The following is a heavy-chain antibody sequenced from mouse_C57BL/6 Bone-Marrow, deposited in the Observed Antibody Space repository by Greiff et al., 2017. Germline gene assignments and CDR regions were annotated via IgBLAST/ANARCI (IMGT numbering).Heavy chain of an antibody. Sequence: VQLQQSVAELVGPGASVKLSCTASGFYIKNTYMHWVKQRPEQGLEWIGRIDPANGTTKYAPKFQGKDTTTADTSSNTAYRQLSSLTSEDTAIYYCTRCVGPLWSFDYWGQGTALTVSS. J-gene: IGHJ2*01. CDR1: GFYIKNTY. V-gene: IGHV14-3*01. CDR3: TRCVGPLWSFDY. D-gene: IGHD6-1*01. CDR2: IDPANGTT.